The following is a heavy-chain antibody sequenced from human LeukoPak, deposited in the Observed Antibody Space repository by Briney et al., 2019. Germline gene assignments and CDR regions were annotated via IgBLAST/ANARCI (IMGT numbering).Heavy chain of an antibody. CDR2: IYAGGGSGA. D-gene: IGHD1-14*01. V-gene: IGHV3-23*01. CDR1: GFSISNSA. J-gene: IGHJ4*02. CDR3: LRQGPGNPPR. Sequence: GGSLRLSCAASGFSISNSAMSWVRQAPGKGLEWVSLIYAGGGSGAYYADSVRGRFTGSRHDSKNTLDLQMNSLRVDDTAMYYCLRQGPGNPPRRGQGTLVTVSS.